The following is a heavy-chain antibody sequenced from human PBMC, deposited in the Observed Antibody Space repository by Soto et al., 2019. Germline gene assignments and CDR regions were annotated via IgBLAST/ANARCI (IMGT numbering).Heavy chain of an antibody. V-gene: IGHV1-69*02. CDR3: ARAVGMVATYYYYGMDG. D-gene: IGHD2-21*02. J-gene: IGHJ6*02. CDR1: GGTFSSYT. CDR2: IIPILGIA. Sequence: ASVKVSCKASGGTFSSYTISWVRQAPGQGLEWMGRIIPILGIANYAQKFQGRVTITADKSTSTAYMELRSLRSDDTAVYYCARAVGMVATYYYYGMDGWGQGTTVTVSS.